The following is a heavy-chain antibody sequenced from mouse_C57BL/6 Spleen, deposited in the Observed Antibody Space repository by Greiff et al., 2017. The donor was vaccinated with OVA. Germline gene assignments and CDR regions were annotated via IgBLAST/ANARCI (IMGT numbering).Heavy chain of an antibody. J-gene: IGHJ3*01. D-gene: IGHD1-1*01. V-gene: IGHV5-17*01. CDR3: ASEHYGNWFAY. CDR2: ISSGSSTI. CDR1: GFTFSDYG. Sequence: EVQLVESGGGLVKPGGSLKLSCAASGFTFSDYGMHWVRQAPEKGLEWVAYISSGSSTIYYADTVKGRFTISRDNAKNTLFLQMTSLRSEDTAMYYCASEHYGNWFAYWGQGTLVTVSA.